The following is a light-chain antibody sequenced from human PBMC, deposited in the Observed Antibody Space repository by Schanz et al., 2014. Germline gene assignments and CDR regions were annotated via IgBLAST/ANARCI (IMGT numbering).Light chain of an antibody. CDR3: QQYGSSPNA. CDR2: DTA. CDR1: QRVDRSY. V-gene: IGKV3-20*01. J-gene: IGKJ2*01. Sequence: EIVLTQSPAILSLSPGDTATLSCRASQRVDRSYLAWYQQKPGQAPRLLIYDTATRATGIPARFSGGGSGTEFTLTISRLEPEDFAVYYCQQYGSSPNAFGQGTKLEIK.